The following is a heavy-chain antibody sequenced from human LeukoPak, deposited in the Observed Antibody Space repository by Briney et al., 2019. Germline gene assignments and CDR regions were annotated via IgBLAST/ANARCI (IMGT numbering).Heavy chain of an antibody. CDR2: ISLDGATT. J-gene: IGHJ4*02. Sequence: SGGSLRLSCAASGFTFSSYAMSWVRQAPGKGLEWVSGISLDGATTYYAGSVEGQFTISRDNSKNTLYLQMNSLKTEDTAMYYCTTDILTGYYVALIWGQGTLVTVSS. V-gene: IGHV3-23*01. D-gene: IGHD3-9*01. CDR3: TTDILTGYYVALI. CDR1: GFTFSSYA.